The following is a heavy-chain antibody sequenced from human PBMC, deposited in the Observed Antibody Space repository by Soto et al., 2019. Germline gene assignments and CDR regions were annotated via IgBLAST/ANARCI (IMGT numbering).Heavy chain of an antibody. Sequence: GASVKVSCKASGYTFTSYDINWVRQATGQGLEWMGWMNPNSGNTGYAQKFQGRVTMTRNTSISTAYMELSSLRSEDTAVYYCARGGGVRPFWSGYRTADYYYYYMDVWGKGTTVTVSS. CDR1: GYTFTSYD. D-gene: IGHD3-3*01. J-gene: IGHJ6*03. V-gene: IGHV1-8*01. CDR3: ARGGGVRPFWSGYRTADYYYYYMDV. CDR2: MNPNSGNT.